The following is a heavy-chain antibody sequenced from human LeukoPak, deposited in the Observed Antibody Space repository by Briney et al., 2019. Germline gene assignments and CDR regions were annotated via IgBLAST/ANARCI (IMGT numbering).Heavy chain of an antibody. CDR3: TRSESGTYKGGFDF. CDR1: GFTFGDYA. D-gene: IGHD1-26*01. J-gene: IGHJ4*02. V-gene: IGHV3-49*03. Sequence: GGSLRLSCTASGFTFGDYAMNWFRQAPGKGLEWVGFIRSKNYGGTGEYAASVKGRFTISRDDSKSIAHLQMNSLKTEDTAVYYCTRSESGTYKGGFDFWGQGTLVTVSS. CDR2: IRSKNYGGTG.